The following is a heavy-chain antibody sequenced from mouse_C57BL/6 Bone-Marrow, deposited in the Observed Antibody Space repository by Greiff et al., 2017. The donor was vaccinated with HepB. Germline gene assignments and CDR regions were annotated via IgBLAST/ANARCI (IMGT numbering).Heavy chain of an antibody. CDR2: IYPGGGYT. J-gene: IGHJ4*01. D-gene: IGHD2-5*01. CDR3: ARKSNYVYYAMDY. V-gene: IGHV1-63*01. Sequence: QVQLQQSGAELVRPGSSVKMSCKASGHTFTNYWIGWAKQRPGHGLEWIGDIYPGGGYTNYNEKFKGKATLTADKSSSTAYMQFSSLTSEDSAIYYCARKSNYVYYAMDYWGQGTSVTVSS. CDR1: GHTFTNYW.